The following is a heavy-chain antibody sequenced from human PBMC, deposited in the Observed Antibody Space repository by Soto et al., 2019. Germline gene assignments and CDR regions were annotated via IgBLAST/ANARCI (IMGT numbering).Heavy chain of an antibody. V-gene: IGHV1-69*01. CDR1: GGTFSSYA. D-gene: IGHD6-13*01. CDR3: ASPARAAAGRLDYYYGMDV. Sequence: QVQLVQSGAEVKKPGSSVKVSCKASGGTFSSYAISWVRQAPGQGLEWMGGIIPIFGTAKYAQKFQGRVTITADESTSTAYMELSSLRSEDTDVYYCASPARAAAGRLDYYYGMDVWGQGTTVTVSS. CDR2: IIPIFGTA. J-gene: IGHJ6*02.